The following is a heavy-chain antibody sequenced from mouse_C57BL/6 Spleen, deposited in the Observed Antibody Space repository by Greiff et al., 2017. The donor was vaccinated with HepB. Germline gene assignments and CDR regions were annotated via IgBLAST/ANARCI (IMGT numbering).Heavy chain of an antibody. V-gene: IGHV5-17*01. CDR1: GFTFSDYG. CDR2: ISSGSSTN. Sequence: EVQLVESGGGLVKPGGSLKLSCAASGFTFSDYGMHWVRQAPEKGLEWVAYISSGSSTNYYADTVKGRVTISRDNAKNTLFLQMTSLRSEDTAMYYCARKADFDVWGTGTTVTVSS. CDR3: ARKADFDV. J-gene: IGHJ1*03.